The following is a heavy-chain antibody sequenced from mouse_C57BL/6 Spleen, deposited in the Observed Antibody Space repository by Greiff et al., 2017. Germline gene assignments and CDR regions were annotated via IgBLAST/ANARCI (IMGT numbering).Heavy chain of an antibody. Sequence: EVKVVESGGGLVKPGGSLKLSCAASGFTFSSYAMSWVRQTPEKRLEWVATISDGGSYTYYPDNVKGRFTISRDNAKNNLYLQMSHLKSEDTAMYYCARETIVTTKYYFDYWGQGTTLTVSS. D-gene: IGHD2-5*01. CDR1: GFTFSSYA. CDR3: ARETIVTTKYYFDY. CDR2: ISDGGSYT. V-gene: IGHV5-4*01. J-gene: IGHJ2*01.